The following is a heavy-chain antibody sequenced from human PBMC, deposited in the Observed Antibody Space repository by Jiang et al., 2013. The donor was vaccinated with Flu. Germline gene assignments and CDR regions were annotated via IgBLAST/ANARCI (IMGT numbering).Heavy chain of an antibody. CDR2: IIPVFGTA. D-gene: IGHD3-10*01. CDR3: ARDPTTTMVMVTPHYLDY. V-gene: IGHV1-69*01. J-gene: IGHJ4*02. CDR1: GSPVTSYT. Sequence: SGAEVKKPGSSVRVSCKASGSPVTSYTINWVRQAPGQGIEWVGGIIPVFGTANYAETFQGRVTITADASTNTVYMDLNSLRSEDTAIYYCARDPTTTMVMVTPHYLDYWGQGTQVTVSS.